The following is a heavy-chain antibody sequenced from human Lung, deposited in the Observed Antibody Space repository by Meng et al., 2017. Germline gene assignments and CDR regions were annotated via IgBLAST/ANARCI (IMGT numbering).Heavy chain of an antibody. CDR3: ARGPTTMAHDFDY. Sequence: VQLQQWGAELLKPSETLSLTCVVSGGSFSEYYWSWIRQPPGKGLEWIGEINHSGSTNYNPSLESRATISVDTSQNNLSLKLSSVTAADSAVYYCARGPTTMAHDFDYWGQGTLVTVSS. CDR1: GGSFSEYY. CDR2: INHSGST. D-gene: IGHD4-11*01. J-gene: IGHJ4*02. V-gene: IGHV4-34*01.